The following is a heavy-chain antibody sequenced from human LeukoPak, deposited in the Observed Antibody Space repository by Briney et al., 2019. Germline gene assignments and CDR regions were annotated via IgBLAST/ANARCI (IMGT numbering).Heavy chain of an antibody. D-gene: IGHD2-2*01. CDR2: IIPIFGTA. CDR1: GYTFTSYD. Sequence: ASVKVSCKASGYTFTSYDINWVRQATGQGLEWMGGIIPIFGTANYAQKFQGRVTITADESTSTAYMELRSLTSEDTAVYYCARSDVLQRYQLLHYYYYMDVWGKGTTVTISS. V-gene: IGHV1-69*13. J-gene: IGHJ6*03. CDR3: ARSDVLQRYQLLHYYYYMDV.